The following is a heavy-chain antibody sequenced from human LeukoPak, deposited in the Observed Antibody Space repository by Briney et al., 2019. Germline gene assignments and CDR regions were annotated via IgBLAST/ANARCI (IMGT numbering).Heavy chain of an antibody. CDR1: GDSINSWY. CDR3: ARVGYCSHGSCLRLDWYFDL. J-gene: IGHJ2*01. V-gene: IGHV4-59*01. Sequence: SETLSLTSTVSGDSINSWYWSWIRQPPGKGLEWIGYIYYSGTTNYNPSLNSRVSISLDTSKNQFSLKLSSVTAADTAVYYCARVGYCSHGSCLRLDWYFDLWGRGTLVTVSS. D-gene: IGHD2-15*01. CDR2: IYYSGTT.